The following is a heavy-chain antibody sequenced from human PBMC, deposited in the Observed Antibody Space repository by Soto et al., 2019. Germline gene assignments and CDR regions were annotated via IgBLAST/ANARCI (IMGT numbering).Heavy chain of an antibody. D-gene: IGHD2-15*01. Sequence: QLQLQESGPGLVKPSETLSLTCTVSGGSISSSSYYWGWIRQPPGKGLEWIGSIYYSGSTYYNPSLKNRLTISVDTSKNQFSLKLSSVTAADTAVYYCAGQQGYCSGGSCYAGAFDIWGQGTMVTVSS. CDR1: GGSISSSSYY. V-gene: IGHV4-39*01. J-gene: IGHJ3*02. CDR3: AGQQGYCSGGSCYAGAFDI. CDR2: IYYSGST.